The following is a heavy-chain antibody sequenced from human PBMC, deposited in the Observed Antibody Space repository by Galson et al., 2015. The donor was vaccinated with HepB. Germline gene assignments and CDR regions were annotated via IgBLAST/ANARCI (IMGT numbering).Heavy chain of an antibody. V-gene: IGHV1-18*04. CDR1: GYTFTSYG. Sequence: SVKVSCKASGYTFTSYGISWVRQAPGQGLEWMGWISAYNGNTNYAQKLQGRVTMTTDISTSTAYMELRSLRSDDTAVYYCARVSVVVPAAMSPGYYYGMDVWGQGTTVTVSS. CDR2: ISAYNGNT. CDR3: ARVSVVVPAAMSPGYYYGMDV. J-gene: IGHJ6*02. D-gene: IGHD2-2*01.